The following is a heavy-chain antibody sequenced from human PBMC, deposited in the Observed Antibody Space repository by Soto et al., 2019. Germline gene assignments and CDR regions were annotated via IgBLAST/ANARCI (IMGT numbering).Heavy chain of an antibody. CDR2: INQDGSEK. CDR3: TRDLS. CDR1: GFTFSNHW. V-gene: IGHV3-7*04. Sequence: EVQLVESGGGLVQPGGSLRHSCAGSGFTFSNHWMSWVRQTPGKGLEWVANINQDGSEKYYGDSVKGRFTISRDNAKNSLFLQLNSRRAEDTALYYCTRDLSWGQGTLVIVSS. J-gene: IGHJ4*02.